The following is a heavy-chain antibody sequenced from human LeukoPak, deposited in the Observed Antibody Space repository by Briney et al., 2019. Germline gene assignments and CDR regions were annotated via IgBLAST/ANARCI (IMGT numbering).Heavy chain of an antibody. Sequence: GSLRLSCAASGFTFTNYAMNWVRQAPGKGLEWVSTSGSGGSPFYADSVKGRFTISGDNSRNTLYLQMNSLRVEDTAVYYCAKGGSGWYPGFDYWGQGILVTVSS. D-gene: IGHD6-19*01. CDR2: SGSGGSP. CDR3: AKGGSGWYPGFDY. CDR1: GFTFTNYA. V-gene: IGHV3-23*01. J-gene: IGHJ4*02.